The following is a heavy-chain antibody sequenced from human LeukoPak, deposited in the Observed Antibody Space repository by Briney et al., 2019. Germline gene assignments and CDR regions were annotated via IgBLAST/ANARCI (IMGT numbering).Heavy chain of an antibody. J-gene: IGHJ4*02. CDR1: GYTFTSYD. CDR2: MNPNSGNT. CDR3: AGGVDTAMVRYDY. Sequence: ASVKDSCKASGYTFTSYDINWVRQATGQGREWMGWMNPNSGNTGYAQKFQGRVTMTRNTSISTAYMELSSLRSEETAVYYCAGGVDTAMVRYDYWGQGTLVTVSS. D-gene: IGHD5-18*01. V-gene: IGHV1-8*01.